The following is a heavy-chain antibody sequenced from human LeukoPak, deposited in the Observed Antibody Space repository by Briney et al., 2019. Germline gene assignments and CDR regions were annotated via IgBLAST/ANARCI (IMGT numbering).Heavy chain of an antibody. V-gene: IGHV3-74*01. CDR3: ARDRGGSFDP. J-gene: IGHJ5*02. Sequence: GGSLRLSCAASGFTFSGYWMHWVRQAPGKGLVWVSRINIDGGNTNYADSVKGRFTISRDNAKDTLYLQMNSLRAEDTAVYYCARDRGGSFDPWGQGTLVTVSS. D-gene: IGHD3-10*01. CDR2: INIDGGNT. CDR1: GFTFSGYW.